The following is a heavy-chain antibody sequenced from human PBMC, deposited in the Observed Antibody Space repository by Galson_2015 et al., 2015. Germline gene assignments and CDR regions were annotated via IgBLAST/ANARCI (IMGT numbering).Heavy chain of an antibody. V-gene: IGHV3-30-3*01. J-gene: IGHJ3*01. CDR2: ISYDGSNK. D-gene: IGHD5-18*01. Sequence: SLRLSCAASGFTFSSYAMHWVRQAPGKGLEWVAVISYDGSNKYYADSVKGRFTISRDNSKNTLYLQMNSLRAEDTAVYYCAREGYSYGYPFSLVMPSAFDFWGQGTMVTVSS. CDR1: GFTFSSYA. CDR3: AREGYSYGYPFSLVMPSAFDF.